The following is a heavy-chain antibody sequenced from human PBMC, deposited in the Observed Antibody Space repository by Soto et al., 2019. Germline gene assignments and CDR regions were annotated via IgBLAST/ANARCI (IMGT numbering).Heavy chain of an antibody. CDR2: MNPNSGNT. Sequence: GASVKVSCKASGYTFTSYDINWVRQATGQGLEWMGWMNPNSGNTGYAQKFQGRVTMTRNTSISTAYIELSSLRSEDTAVYYCARGHYYGSGSHDAFDIWGQGTMVTVSS. V-gene: IGHV1-8*01. CDR3: ARGHYYGSGSHDAFDI. D-gene: IGHD3-10*01. CDR1: GYTFTSYD. J-gene: IGHJ3*02.